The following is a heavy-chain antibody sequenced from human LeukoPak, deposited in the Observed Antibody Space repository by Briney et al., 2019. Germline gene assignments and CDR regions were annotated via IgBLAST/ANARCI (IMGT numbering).Heavy chain of an antibody. J-gene: IGHJ2*01. CDR3: ARDSRDPIWYFDL. CDR1: GYSISSGYY. V-gene: IGHV4-38-2*02. D-gene: IGHD5-24*01. Sequence: EALSLTCTVSGYSISSGYYWGWIRQPPGKGMEWIGSIYHSGSTYYNPSLKSRVTISVDTSKNQFSLKLSSVTAADTAVYYCARDSRDPIWYFDLWGRGTLVTVSS. CDR2: IYHSGST.